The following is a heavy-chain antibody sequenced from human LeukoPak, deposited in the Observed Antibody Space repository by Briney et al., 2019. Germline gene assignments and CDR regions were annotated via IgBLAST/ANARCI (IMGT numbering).Heavy chain of an antibody. Sequence: SETLSLTCAVYGGSFSGYYWSWIRQPPGKGLEWIGEINHSGSTNYNPSLKSRVTISVDTSKNQFSLKLSSVTAADTAVCYCARGRTYDSSGYYEMFHFDYWGQGTLVTVSS. CDR1: GGSFSGYY. V-gene: IGHV4-34*01. CDR3: ARGRTYDSSGYYEMFHFDY. J-gene: IGHJ4*02. CDR2: INHSGST. D-gene: IGHD3-22*01.